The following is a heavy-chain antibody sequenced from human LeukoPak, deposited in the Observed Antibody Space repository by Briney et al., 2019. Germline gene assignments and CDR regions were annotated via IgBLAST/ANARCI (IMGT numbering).Heavy chain of an antibody. D-gene: IGHD2-2*01. CDR1: GGTFNTFT. CDR3: TKDGYCRGTNCYRGSYTDYYYMDV. CDR2: IIPMFGTA. V-gene: IGHV1-69*01. J-gene: IGHJ6*03. Sequence: GSSVKVSCKASGGTFNTFTISWVRQAPGQGLEWMGGIIPMFGTANYAQRFQGRVTITADESTSTAYMELRSLRSEDTAVYYCTKDGYCRGTNCYRGSYTDYYYMDVWGNGTTVTVSS.